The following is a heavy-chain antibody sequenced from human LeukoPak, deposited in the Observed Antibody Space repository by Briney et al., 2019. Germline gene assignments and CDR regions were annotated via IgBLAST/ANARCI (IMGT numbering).Heavy chain of an antibody. CDR2: ISSGSSAI. D-gene: IGHD3-22*01. CDR3: ARETYYYDSSGYYSKGGYFDY. CDR1: GFTFTTYS. Sequence: GGSLRLSCEASGFTFTTYSMTWVRQAPGKGLEGVSIISSGSSAIFSADALKGRFTISRDDAKNLLYLDMNSLRAEDTAVYYCARETYYYDSSGYYSKGGYFDYWGQGTLVTVSS. V-gene: IGHV3-21*01. J-gene: IGHJ4*02.